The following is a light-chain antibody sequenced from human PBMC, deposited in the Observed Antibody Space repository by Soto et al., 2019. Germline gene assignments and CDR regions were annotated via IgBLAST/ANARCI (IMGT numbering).Light chain of an antibody. Sequence: IQLTQSPSSLSASVGDRVTITCRASQGISSYLAWYQQKPGKAPKLLIYAASTLQSGVPSRFSGSGSGTEFTLTISSMQPEDFATYYCQQLNSYPFFGGGTKVEIK. V-gene: IGKV1-9*01. CDR3: QQLNSYPF. CDR2: AAS. J-gene: IGKJ4*01. CDR1: QGISSY.